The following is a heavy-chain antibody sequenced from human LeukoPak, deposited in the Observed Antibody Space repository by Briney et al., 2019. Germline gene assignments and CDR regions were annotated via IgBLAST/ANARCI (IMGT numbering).Heavy chain of an antibody. V-gene: IGHV3-23*01. Sequence: EGSLRLSCAASGFTFSSYGMHWVRQAPGKGLEWVSAISAGGTFYADFVKGRFTISRDNSKNTLYLQMNSLRVDDTAVYYCVKGLYTIDYWGQGTLVTVSS. CDR1: GFTFSSYG. CDR3: VKGLYTIDY. D-gene: IGHD2-2*02. CDR2: ISAGGT. J-gene: IGHJ4*02.